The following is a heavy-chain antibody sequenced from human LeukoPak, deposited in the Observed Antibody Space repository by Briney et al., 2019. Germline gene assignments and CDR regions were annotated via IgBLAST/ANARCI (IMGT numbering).Heavy chain of an antibody. Sequence: PGGSLRLSCAASGFTFSSYEMNWIRQPPGKGLEWIGSIYYSGSTYYNPSLKSRVTISVDTSKNQFSLKLSSVTAADTAVYYCARDRTIFGVGFDYWGQGTLVTVSS. CDR3: ARDRTIFGVGFDY. CDR2: IYYSGST. D-gene: IGHD3-3*01. CDR1: GFTFSSYE. V-gene: IGHV4-39*07. J-gene: IGHJ4*02.